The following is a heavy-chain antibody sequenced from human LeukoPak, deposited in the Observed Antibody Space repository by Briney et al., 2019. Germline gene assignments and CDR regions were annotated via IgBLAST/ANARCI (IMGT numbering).Heavy chain of an antibody. D-gene: IGHD3-10*01. CDR1: GFTFSSYA. CDR3: TRDSISYGSGSYRPLVLDY. V-gene: IGHV3-30-3*01. J-gene: IGHJ4*02. CDR2: ISYDGSSK. Sequence: GGSLRLSCAASGFTFSSYAMHWVRQAPGKGLEWVAVISYDGSSKYYADSVKGRFTISRDNSRNTLYLQVNSLRAEDTAVYYCTRDSISYGSGSYRPLVLDYWGQGTLVTVSS.